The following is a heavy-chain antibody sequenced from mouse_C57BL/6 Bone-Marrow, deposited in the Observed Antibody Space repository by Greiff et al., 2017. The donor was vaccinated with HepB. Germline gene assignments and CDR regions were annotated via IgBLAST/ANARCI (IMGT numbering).Heavy chain of an antibody. CDR1: GYSITSGYY. D-gene: IGHD2-1*01. CDR2: ISYDGSN. CDR3: ARALYGNYAY. V-gene: IGHV3-6*01. J-gene: IGHJ3*01. Sequence: EVQLQQSGPGLVKPSQSLSLTCSVTGYSITSGYYWNWIRQFPGNKLEWMGYISYDGSNNYNPSLKNRISITRDTSKNQFFLKLNSVTTEDTATYYCARALYGNYAYWGQGTLVTVSA.